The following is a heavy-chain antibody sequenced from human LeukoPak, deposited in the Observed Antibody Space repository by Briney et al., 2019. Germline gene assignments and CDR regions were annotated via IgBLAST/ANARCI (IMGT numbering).Heavy chain of an antibody. CDR2: IYHSGST. CDR3: ARARRGSSHYYFDY. Sequence: KPSGTLSLTCAVSGGSISSSNWWSWVRPPPGKGLEWIGEIYHSGSTNYNPSLKSRVTISVDKSKNQFSLKLSSVTAADTAVYYCARARRGSSHYYFDYWGQGTLVTVSS. D-gene: IGHD6-13*01. V-gene: IGHV4-4*02. J-gene: IGHJ4*02. CDR1: GGSISSSNW.